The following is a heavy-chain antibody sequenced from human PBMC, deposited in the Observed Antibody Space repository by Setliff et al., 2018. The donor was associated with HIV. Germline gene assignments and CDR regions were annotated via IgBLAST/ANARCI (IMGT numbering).Heavy chain of an antibody. CDR1: GFTFSSYT. CDR3: TTDDTYGDYDPYFDY. CDR2: ISSSSYYI. D-gene: IGHD4-17*01. Sequence: GGSLRLSCAASGFTFSSYTMNWVRQAPGKGLEWVSSISSSSYYIYYADSVKGRFTISRDNLKKRVYLQMSSLRAEDTAVYFCTTDDTYGDYDPYFDYWGQGTLVTVSS. V-gene: IGHV3-21*01. J-gene: IGHJ4*02.